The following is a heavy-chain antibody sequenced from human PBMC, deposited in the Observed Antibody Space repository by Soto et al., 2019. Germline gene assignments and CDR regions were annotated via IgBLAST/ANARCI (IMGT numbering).Heavy chain of an antibody. CDR1: GGSISSGDYY. V-gene: IGHV4-30-4*02. CDR3: ARGLRDLRYSGYDGGATFDY. D-gene: IGHD5-12*01. J-gene: IGHJ4*02. CDR2: IYYSVST. Sequence: SETLSLTCTVSGGSISSGDYYCSWIRQAPGKGLEWIGYIYYSVSTYYNPSLKSRVTISVDTSKNQFSLKLSSVTAADTAVYYCARGLRDLRYSGYDGGATFDYWGQGTMVTVSS.